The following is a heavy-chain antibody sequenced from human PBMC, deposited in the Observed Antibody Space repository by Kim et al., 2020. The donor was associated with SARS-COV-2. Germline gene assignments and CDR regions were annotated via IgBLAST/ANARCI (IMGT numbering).Heavy chain of an antibody. Sequence: SETLSLTCSVSGGSISSSSYYWGWIRQPPGKGLEWIGTIHYSGKTYYNPSLKSRLTISVDTSKNQFSLNLNSVTAADTAVYYCTRVGYSSGWYSNYWGQGTLVTVSS. D-gene: IGHD6-19*01. CDR1: GGSISSSSYY. V-gene: IGHV4-39*07. CDR3: TRVGYSSGWYSNY. CDR2: IHYSGKT. J-gene: IGHJ4*02.